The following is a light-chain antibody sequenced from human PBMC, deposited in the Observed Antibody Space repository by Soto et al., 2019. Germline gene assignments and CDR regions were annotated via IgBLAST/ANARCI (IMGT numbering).Light chain of an antibody. CDR1: QSVGTW. CDR3: QQYGYSFWT. J-gene: IGKJ1*01. Sequence: DIQMTQSPTTLSASVGDRVTITCRASQSVGTWLAWYQQKPGRAPKLLIYAASTLQSGVPSRFSGSASGTDFALNISRLEPEDSAVYYCQQYGYSFWTFGQGTKVDIK. CDR2: AAS. V-gene: IGKV1-5*01.